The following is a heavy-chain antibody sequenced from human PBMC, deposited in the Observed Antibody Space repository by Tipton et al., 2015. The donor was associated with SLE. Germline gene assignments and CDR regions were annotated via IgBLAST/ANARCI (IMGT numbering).Heavy chain of an antibody. CDR3: ARGIEDRDYHYYMDV. CDR1: GGSISSGSYY. V-gene: IGHV4-61*10. J-gene: IGHJ6*03. D-gene: IGHD2-15*01. CDR2: IYYSGST. Sequence: LRLSCTVSGGSISSGSYYWSWIRQPAGKGLGWIGRIYYSGSTNYNPPLKSRVTISIDTAKNQFSLKLSSVTAADTAVYYCARGIEDRDYHYYMDVWGKGTTVTVSS.